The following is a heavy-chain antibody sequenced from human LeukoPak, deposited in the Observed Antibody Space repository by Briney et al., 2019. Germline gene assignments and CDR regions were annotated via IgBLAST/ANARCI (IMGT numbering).Heavy chain of an antibody. CDR1: GFTVSSNY. CDR3: AKCFWSGYYTGYYFDY. V-gene: IGHV3-53*01. D-gene: IGHD3-3*01. J-gene: IGHJ4*02. CDR2: IYSGGST. Sequence: GGSLRLSCAASGFTVSSNYMSWVRQAPGKGLEWVSVIYSGGSTYYADSVKGRFTMSRDNSKNTLYLQMNSLRAEDTAVYYCAKCFWSGYYTGYYFDYWGQGTLVTVSS.